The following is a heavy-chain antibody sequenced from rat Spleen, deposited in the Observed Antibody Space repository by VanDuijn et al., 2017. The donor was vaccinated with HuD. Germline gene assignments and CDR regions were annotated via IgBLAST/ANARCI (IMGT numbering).Heavy chain of an antibody. J-gene: IGHJ2*01. Sequence: QVQLKESGPGLVQPSQTLSLTCTVSGFSLTSYNVHWVRQPTGKGLEWMGIIWTGGSTDYNSALESRLSISGDSSKSQIFLKMNSLQTEDTAMYFCARSNGYGPFDYWGQGVMVTVSS. V-gene: IGHV2-30*01. CDR2: IWTGGST. D-gene: IGHD1-3*01. CDR1: GFSLTSYN. CDR3: ARSNGYGPFDY.